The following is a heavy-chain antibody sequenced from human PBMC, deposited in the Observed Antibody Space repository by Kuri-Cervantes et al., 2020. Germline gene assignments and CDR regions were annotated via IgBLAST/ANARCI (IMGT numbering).Heavy chain of an antibody. Sequence: SETLSLTCTVSGGSISDYYWDWIRQPPGEGLEYIGYIYYTGSTNYNPSLKSRVTISVDTSKNQFSLKLSSVTAADTAVYYCARDGGYATRSWFDPWGQGTLVTVSS. J-gene: IGHJ5*02. CDR2: IYYTGST. CDR3: ARDGGYATRSWFDP. CDR1: GGSISDYY. D-gene: IGHD2-8*01. V-gene: IGHV4-59*01.